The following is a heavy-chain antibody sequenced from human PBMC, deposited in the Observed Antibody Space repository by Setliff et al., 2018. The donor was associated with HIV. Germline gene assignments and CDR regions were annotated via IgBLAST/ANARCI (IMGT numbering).Heavy chain of an antibody. CDR2: ISGSGGTT. Sequence: GGSLRLSCAASGFTFSSYAMGWVRQAPGKGLEWVSSISGSGGTTYYADSVKGRFTISRDSSKNTLYLQMNSLRAEDTAIYYCASDYPAARFEELEDHYYYFMDVWGKGTTVTVSS. V-gene: IGHV3-23*01. CDR3: ASDYPAARFEELEDHYYYFMDV. CDR1: GFTFSSYA. D-gene: IGHD3-10*01. J-gene: IGHJ6*03.